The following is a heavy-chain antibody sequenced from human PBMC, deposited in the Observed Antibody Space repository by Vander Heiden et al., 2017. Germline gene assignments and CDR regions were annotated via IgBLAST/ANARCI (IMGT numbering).Heavy chain of an antibody. Sequence: EVQLVESGGGLVQPGGSLKLSCAASGFTFSGAVMHCVRQASEKVLEWVGRIRSKANSDATAYAASVKGRFTISRDDSKNTAYLQMSSLKTEDTAVYYCTTGSGGSDAFDIWGQGTMVTVSS. J-gene: IGHJ3*02. CDR1: GFTFSGAV. CDR3: TTGSGGSDAFDI. D-gene: IGHD2-15*01. CDR2: IRSKANSDAT. V-gene: IGHV3-73*02.